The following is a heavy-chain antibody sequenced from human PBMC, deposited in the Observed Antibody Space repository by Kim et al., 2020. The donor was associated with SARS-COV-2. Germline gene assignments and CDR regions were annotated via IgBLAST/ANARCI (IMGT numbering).Heavy chain of an antibody. D-gene: IGHD5-12*01. V-gene: IGHV5-51*01. J-gene: IGHJ2*01. CDR1: GYSFTSYW. Sequence: GESLKISCKGSGYSFTSYWIGWVRQMPGKGLEWMGIIYPGDSDTRYSPSFQGQVTISADKSISTAYLQWSSLKASDTAMYYCARQVDMVATFEWYFDLWGRGTLVTVSS. CDR3: ARQVDMVATFEWYFDL. CDR2: IYPGDSDT.